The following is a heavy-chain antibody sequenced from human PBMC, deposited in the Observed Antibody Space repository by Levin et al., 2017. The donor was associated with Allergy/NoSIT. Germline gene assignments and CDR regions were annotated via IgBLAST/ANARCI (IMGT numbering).Heavy chain of an antibody. V-gene: IGHV3-7*01. Sequence: GESLKISCAASGFTFNNFWMIWVRQAPGQGLEWVANIKHDGSEKNYVGSVKGRFTILRDSAENSPFLQMNSLRGEDTGVYYCTRGVPYFGSGSHSDYWGQGTLVSVSS. CDR2: IKHDGSEK. D-gene: IGHD3-10*01. J-gene: IGHJ4*02. CDR3: TRGVPYFGSGSHSDY. CDR1: GFTFNNFW.